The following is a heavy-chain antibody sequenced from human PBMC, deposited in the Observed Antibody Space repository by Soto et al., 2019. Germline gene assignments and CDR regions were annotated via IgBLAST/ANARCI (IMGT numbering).Heavy chain of an antibody. CDR2: ISSNSADI. Sequence: GGSLRLSCAASGFTFRSYSMHWVRQAPGKGLEWVSTISSNSADIYYTDALRGRFTISRDNAKNTLHLQMNSLRAEDTAVYYCARDASLDSSARSWFDPWGPGTLVTVSS. D-gene: IGHD6-13*01. CDR3: ARDASLDSSARSWFDP. CDR1: GFTFRSYS. V-gene: IGHV3-21*01. J-gene: IGHJ5*02.